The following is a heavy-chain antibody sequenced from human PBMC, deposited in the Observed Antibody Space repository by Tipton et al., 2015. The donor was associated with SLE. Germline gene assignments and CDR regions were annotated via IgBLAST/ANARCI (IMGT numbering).Heavy chain of an antibody. D-gene: IGHD1-26*01. CDR3: ARAPPSGTLTYDS. CDR2: IFHRGYT. CDR1: GGSISCHY. J-gene: IGHJ4*02. Sequence: GLVKPSETLSLTCSVSGGSISCHYWSWIRRPPGKGLEWIGYIFHRGYTHYNPSLKSRVTISVDTSKNQFSLKVNSVTAADTAVYYCARAPPSGTLTYDSWGQGTLVTVSS. V-gene: IGHV4-59*11.